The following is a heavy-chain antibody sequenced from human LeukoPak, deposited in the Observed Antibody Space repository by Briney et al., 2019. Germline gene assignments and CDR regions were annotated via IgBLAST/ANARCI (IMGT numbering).Heavy chain of an antibody. CDR3: ARGGSYSYYYGMDV. J-gene: IGHJ6*02. V-gene: IGHV3-66*01. CDR2: IYSGGST. CDR1: GFTVSSNY. D-gene: IGHD1-26*01. Sequence: GGSLRLSCATSGFTVSSNYMSWVRQAPGKGLEWVSVIYSGGSTYYADSVKGRFTISRDNSKNTLYLQMNSLRAEDTAVYYCARGGSYSYYYGMDVWGQGTTVTVSS.